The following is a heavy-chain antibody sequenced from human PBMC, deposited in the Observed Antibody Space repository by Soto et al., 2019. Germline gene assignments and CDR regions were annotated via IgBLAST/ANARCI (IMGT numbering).Heavy chain of an antibody. D-gene: IGHD3-22*01. CDR3: AKDAGGIVVASADY. CDR1: GFTFSSYG. V-gene: IGHV3-30*18. CDR2: ISYDGSNK. J-gene: IGHJ4*02. Sequence: GGSLRLSCAASGFTFSSYGMHWVRQAPGKGLEWVAVISYDGSNKYYADSVKGRFTISRDNSKNTLYLQMNSLRAEDTAVYYCAKDAGGIVVASADYWGQGTLVTVSS.